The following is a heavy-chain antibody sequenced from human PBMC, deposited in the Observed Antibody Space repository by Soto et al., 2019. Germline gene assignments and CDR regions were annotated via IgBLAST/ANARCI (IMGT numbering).Heavy chain of an antibody. V-gene: IGHV3-23*01. Sequence: GGSLRLSCAASGFTFSSYAMSWVRQAPGKGLEWVSAISGSGGSTYYADSVKGRFTISRDNSKNTLYLQMNSLRAEDTAVYYCARGYDFWSGYFDVWGKGTTVTVSS. J-gene: IGHJ6*04. CDR3: ARGYDFWSGYFDV. CDR1: GFTFSSYA. CDR2: ISGSGGST. D-gene: IGHD3-3*01.